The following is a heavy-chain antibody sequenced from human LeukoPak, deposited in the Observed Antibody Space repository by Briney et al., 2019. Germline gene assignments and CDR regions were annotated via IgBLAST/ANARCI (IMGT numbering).Heavy chain of an antibody. Sequence: GGSLRLSCAASGFTFSSYAMHWVRQAPGKGLEWVAVISYDGSNKYYADSVKGRFTISRDNAKNSLYLQMNSLRAEDTALYYCAKDIGESSGPFDYWGQGTLVTVSS. J-gene: IGHJ4*02. V-gene: IGHV3-30-3*01. CDR3: AKDIGESSGPFDY. D-gene: IGHD3-22*01. CDR2: ISYDGSNK. CDR1: GFTFSSYA.